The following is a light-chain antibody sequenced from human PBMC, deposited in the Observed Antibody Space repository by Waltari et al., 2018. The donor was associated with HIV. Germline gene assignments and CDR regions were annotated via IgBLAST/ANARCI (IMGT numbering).Light chain of an antibody. J-gene: IGLJ1*01. Sequence: QSALTQPASASGSPGQSASLSGTGPNSDFGQFDCVSWYPHKPGQAPHLIIYDVNTRPSGVSLRFSGSKSGNTASLTISGLQAEDEANYYCCSYAGGPFVFGSGT. V-gene: IGLV2-23*02. CDR2: DVN. CDR3: CSYAGGPFV. CDR1: NSDFGQFDC.